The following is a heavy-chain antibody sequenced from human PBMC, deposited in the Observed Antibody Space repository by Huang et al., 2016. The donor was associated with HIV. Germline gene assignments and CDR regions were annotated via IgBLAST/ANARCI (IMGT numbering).Heavy chain of an antibody. Sequence: QLQLQESGPGLVKPSETLSLTCTVSGGSIRSDNYYWGWIRQPPGKGLEWIGSIYYDGSTYYNPCLKRRVTITVDTSKNHFSLRMRSVTAADTAVYYCARLPGSITMIRGVITDPYWGQGTLVTVSS. CDR2: IYYDGST. CDR3: ARLPGSITMIRGVITDPY. V-gene: IGHV4-39*02. D-gene: IGHD3-10*01. CDR1: GGSIRSDNYY. J-gene: IGHJ4*02.